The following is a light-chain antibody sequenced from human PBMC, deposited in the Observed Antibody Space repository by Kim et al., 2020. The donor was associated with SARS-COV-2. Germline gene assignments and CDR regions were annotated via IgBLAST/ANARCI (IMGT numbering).Light chain of an antibody. V-gene: IGKV1-12*01. CDR3: QQANSCPYT. Sequence: DIQMTQSPSSVSASVGDRVTITCRASQGISSWLVWYQQKPGKAPKLLIYAASTLQSGVPSRFSGSGSGTDFTLTISSLQPEDFATYYCQQANSCPYTFGQGTKLEI. J-gene: IGKJ2*01. CDR1: QGISSW. CDR2: AAS.